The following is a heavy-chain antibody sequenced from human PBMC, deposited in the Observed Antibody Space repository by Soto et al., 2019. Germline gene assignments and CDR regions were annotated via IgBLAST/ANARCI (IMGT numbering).Heavy chain of an antibody. J-gene: IGHJ4*02. CDR3: ARNPQGPVDFDL. CDR1: CYTFTSYG. CDR2: ISAYNGNT. Sequence: GASVNVSCKASCYTFTSYGIMWVRQAPGQGLELMGWISAYNGNTNYSQKLQGIVTMTTDTSTSTAYMELRSLRSDDTAVYYCARNPQGPVDFDLWGPGTLVTVSS. V-gene: IGHV1-18*01.